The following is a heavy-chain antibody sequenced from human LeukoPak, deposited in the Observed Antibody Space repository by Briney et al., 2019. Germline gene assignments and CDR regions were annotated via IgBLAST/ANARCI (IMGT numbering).Heavy chain of an antibody. V-gene: IGHV3-74*01. CDR3: ARTYYYGSGSYYYFDY. Sequence: GGSLRLSCAASGFTFSNYWMHWVRQAPGKGLVWVSRINSDGINTSYADSVKGRFTISRDNAKNTLYLQMNSLRAEDTAVYYCARTYYYGSGSYYYFDYWGQGTLVTVSS. J-gene: IGHJ4*02. CDR1: GFTFSNYW. CDR2: INSDGINT. D-gene: IGHD3-10*01.